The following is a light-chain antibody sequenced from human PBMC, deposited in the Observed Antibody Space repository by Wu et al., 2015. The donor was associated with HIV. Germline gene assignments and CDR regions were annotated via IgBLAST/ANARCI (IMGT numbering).Light chain of an antibody. CDR1: QSVSSSY. CDR3: HQYNDWPQT. Sequence: EIVLTQSPGTLSLSPGERATLSCRASQSVSSSYLAWYQQKPGQAPRLLIYDASTRATGIPARFTGRGSGTEFTLTISSMQSEDFAVYYCHQYNDWPQTFGQGTKVEI. V-gene: IGKV3-15*01. CDR2: DAS. J-gene: IGKJ1*01.